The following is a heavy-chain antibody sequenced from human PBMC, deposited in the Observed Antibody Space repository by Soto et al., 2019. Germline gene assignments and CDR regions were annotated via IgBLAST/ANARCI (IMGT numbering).Heavy chain of an antibody. V-gene: IGHV4-59*08. CDR2: IYYSGSTGST. J-gene: IGHJ5*01. CDR1: GGSISSYY. CDR3: VRLIGNSWLDS. Sequence: PSETLSLTCTVSGGSISSYYWRWIRQPPGKGLEWIGYIYYSGSTGSTNYNPSLKSRITISPDTSNNQLSLQLNSVTPDDTAVYYCVRLIGNSWLDSWGQGTLVTVSS.